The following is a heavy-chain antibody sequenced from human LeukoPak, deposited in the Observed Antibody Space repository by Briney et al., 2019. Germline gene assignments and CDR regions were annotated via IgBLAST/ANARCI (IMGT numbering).Heavy chain of an antibody. D-gene: IGHD2-2*01. CDR3: ARDSPYQLLRDAFDI. CDR1: GFTFSSYG. J-gene: IGHJ3*02. V-gene: IGHV3-33*01. CDR2: IWYDGSNK. Sequence: GGSLRLSCAASGFTFSSYGMHWVRQAPGKGLEWVAVIWYDGSNKYYADFVKGRFAISRDNSKNTLYLQMNSLRTEDTAVYYCARDSPYQLLRDAFDIWGQGTMVTVSS.